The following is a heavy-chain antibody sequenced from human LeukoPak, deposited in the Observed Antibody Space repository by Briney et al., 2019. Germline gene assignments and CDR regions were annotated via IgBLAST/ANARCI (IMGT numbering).Heavy chain of an antibody. V-gene: IGHV4-4*02. CDR2: IYHSGST. Sequence: PSETLSLTCAVSGGSISSSNWWSWVRQPPGQGLEWIGEIYHSGSTNYNPSLKSRVTISVDKSKNQFSLKLSSVTAADTAVYYCASLPKDGSGWYARDYWGQGTLVTVSS. CDR3: ASLPKDGSGWYARDY. D-gene: IGHD6-19*01. J-gene: IGHJ4*02. CDR1: GGSISSSNW.